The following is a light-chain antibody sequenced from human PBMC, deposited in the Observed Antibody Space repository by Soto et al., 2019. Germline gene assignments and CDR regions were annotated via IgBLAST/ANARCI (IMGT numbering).Light chain of an antibody. V-gene: IGKV3D-15*01. CDR3: QQYTHWPPLT. CDR1: ESISST. J-gene: IGKJ4*01. Sequence: EILMTQSPATLSVSPGERATLSCSASESISSTLAWYQQRPGQAPRLLIYAASTRATGVPDRFSGSGSGTDFTLTISSLQPEDYGVYFCQQYTHWPPLTFGGGTRVEIK. CDR2: AAS.